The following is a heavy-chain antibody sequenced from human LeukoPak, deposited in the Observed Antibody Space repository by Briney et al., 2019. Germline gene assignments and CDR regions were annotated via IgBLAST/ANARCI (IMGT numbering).Heavy chain of an antibody. V-gene: IGHV1-2*06. Sequence: ASVKVSCKTSGYTFSGSYIHWVRQAPGQGLEWMGRINPNSGDTNYAQNFHGRVTMTRATSITTAYMELSSLTSDDTAVYFCARSAEHCNNGVCFTDYYMDVWGKGTTVTVSS. CDR1: GYTFSGSY. CDR2: INPNSGDT. D-gene: IGHD2-8*01. J-gene: IGHJ6*03. CDR3: ARSAEHCNNGVCFTDYYMDV.